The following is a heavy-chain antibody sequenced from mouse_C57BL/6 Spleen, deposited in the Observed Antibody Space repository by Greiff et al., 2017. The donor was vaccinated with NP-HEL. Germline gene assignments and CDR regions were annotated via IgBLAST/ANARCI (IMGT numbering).Heavy chain of an antibody. V-gene: IGHV1-82*01. Sequence: QVQLQQSGPELVKPGASVKISCKASGYAFSSSWMNWVKQRPGKGLEWIGRIYPGDGDTNYNGKFKGKATLTADKSSSTAYMQLSSLTSEDSAVYFCARWGDGYYDYWGQGTTLTVSS. CDR2: IYPGDGDT. CDR3: ARWGDGYYDY. D-gene: IGHD2-3*01. CDR1: GYAFSSSW. J-gene: IGHJ2*01.